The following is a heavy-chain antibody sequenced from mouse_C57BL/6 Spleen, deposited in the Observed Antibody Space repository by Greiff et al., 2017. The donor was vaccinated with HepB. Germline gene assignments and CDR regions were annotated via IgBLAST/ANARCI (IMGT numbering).Heavy chain of an antibody. CDR2: IDPSDSYT. J-gene: IGHJ4*01. V-gene: IGHV1-69*01. CDR3: ARARDMIRAWRYYAMDD. Sequence: QVQLKQPGAELVMPGASVKLSCKASGYTFTSYWMHWVKQRPGQGLEWIGEIDPSDSYTNYNQKFKGKSTLTVDKSSSTAYMQLSSLTSEDSAVYYCARARDMIRAWRYYAMDDWGQGTSVTVSS. D-gene: IGHD2-4*01. CDR1: GYTFTSYW.